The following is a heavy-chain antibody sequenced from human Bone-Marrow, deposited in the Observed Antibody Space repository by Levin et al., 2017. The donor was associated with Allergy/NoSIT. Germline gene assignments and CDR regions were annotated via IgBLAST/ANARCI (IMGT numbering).Heavy chain of an antibody. Sequence: GGSLRLSCKGSGSTFTNSWIGWVRQMPGRGLEWMGIINPAGSETRYRPSFQGQVTISVDKSISTSYLQWSSLKASDTAMYFCAKQGCVTSSCYTVDFWGQGTLVTVSS. CDR2: INPAGSET. D-gene: IGHD2-21*01. CDR1: GSTFTNSW. J-gene: IGHJ4*02. V-gene: IGHV5-51*01. CDR3: AKQGCVTSSCYTVDF.